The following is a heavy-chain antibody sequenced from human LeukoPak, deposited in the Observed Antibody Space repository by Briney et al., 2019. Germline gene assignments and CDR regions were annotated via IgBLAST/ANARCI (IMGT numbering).Heavy chain of an antibody. J-gene: IGHJ4*02. CDR3: ATEFYSNGYNF. V-gene: IGHV3-15*01. CDR1: GFTFSSAW. D-gene: IGHD5-24*01. Sequence: GGSLRLSCPGSGFTFSSAWMIWVRQIPGKGLEWVGHIKSRTDGGTTDYAAPVKGRFTISRDDSKNTVYLQMNSLKTEDSAVYFCATEFYSNGYNFWGQGTLVIVSS. CDR2: IKSRTDGGTT.